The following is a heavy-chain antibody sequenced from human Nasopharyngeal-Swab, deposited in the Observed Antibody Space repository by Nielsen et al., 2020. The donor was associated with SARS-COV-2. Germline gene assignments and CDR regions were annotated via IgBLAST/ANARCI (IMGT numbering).Heavy chain of an antibody. D-gene: IGHD3-16*01. Sequence: GESLKISCAASGFTFSSYDMHWVRQATGKGLEWVSAISTAGDTYYPGSVKGRFTISRENAKNSLYLQMNSLRAGDTAVYYCARASFAGTYYYYYGMDVWGQGTTVTVSS. CDR2: ISTAGDT. CDR3: ARASFAGTYYYYYGMDV. J-gene: IGHJ6*02. V-gene: IGHV3-13*01. CDR1: GFTFSSYD.